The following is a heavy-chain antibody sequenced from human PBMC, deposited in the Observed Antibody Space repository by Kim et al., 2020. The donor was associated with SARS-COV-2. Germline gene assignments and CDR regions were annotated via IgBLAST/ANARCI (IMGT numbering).Heavy chain of an antibody. D-gene: IGHD1-7*01. Sequence: GGSLRLSCAAAGFTFSSYAMNWVRQAPGKGLEWVATIGSGGGNTFYADSVKGRFTISRDTSKNTLYLQMNSLRAEDTALYYCARTNNLDSWGQGTLVTVTS. J-gene: IGHJ4*02. CDR2: IGSGGGNT. CDR3: ARTNNLDS. CDR1: GFTFSSYA. V-gene: IGHV3-23*01.